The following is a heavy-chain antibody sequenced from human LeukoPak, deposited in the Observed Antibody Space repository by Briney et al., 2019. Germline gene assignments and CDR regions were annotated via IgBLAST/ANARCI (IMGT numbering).Heavy chain of an antibody. CDR3: ARGVDGYSYGYEDWFDP. D-gene: IGHD5-18*01. CDR2: ISYDGSNK. J-gene: IGHJ5*02. Sequence: PGGSLRLSCAASGSTFSSYAMHWVRQAPGKGLEWVAVISYDGSNKYYADSVKGRFTISRDNSKNTLYLQMNSLRAEDTAVYYCARGVDGYSYGYEDWFDPWGQGTLVTVSS. V-gene: IGHV3-30-3*01. CDR1: GSTFSSYA.